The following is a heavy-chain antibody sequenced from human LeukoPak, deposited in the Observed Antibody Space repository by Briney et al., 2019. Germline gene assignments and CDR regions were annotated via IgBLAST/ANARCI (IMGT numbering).Heavy chain of an antibody. CDR3: ARDSGGGGYNDYFDS. Sequence: GGSLRLSCAASGFSFSTYAMHWVRQAPGKGLEYVSAISSNGGSTYYANSVKGRFTISRDNSKNTLFLQMGSLRAEDMAVYYCARDSGGGGYNDYFDSWGQRTLVTVSS. CDR1: GFSFSTYA. D-gene: IGHD5-24*01. V-gene: IGHV3-64*01. J-gene: IGHJ4*02. CDR2: ISSNGGST.